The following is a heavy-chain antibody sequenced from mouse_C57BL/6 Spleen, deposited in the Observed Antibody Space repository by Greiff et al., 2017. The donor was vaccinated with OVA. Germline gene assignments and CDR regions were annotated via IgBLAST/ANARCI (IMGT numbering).Heavy chain of an antibody. CDR2: INPNNGGT. CDR3: ARTYYSNYVIDY. V-gene: IGHV1-22*01. D-gene: IGHD2-5*01. Sequence: EVQLQQSGPELVKPGASVKMSCKASGYTFTDYNMHWVKQSHGKSLEWIGYINPNNGGTSYNQKFKGKATLTVNKSSSTAYMELRSLTSEDSAVYYCARTYYSNYVIDYWGQGTTRTVSS. J-gene: IGHJ2*01. CDR1: GYTFTDYN.